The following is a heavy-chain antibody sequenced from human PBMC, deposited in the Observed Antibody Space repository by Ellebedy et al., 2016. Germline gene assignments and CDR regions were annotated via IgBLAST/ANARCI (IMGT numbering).Heavy chain of an antibody. D-gene: IGHD6-19*01. V-gene: IGHV3-66*01. Sequence: GGSLRLSCVVSGFSVSSNYLSWVRQAPGKGLEWVSVIYAGGSTFYADSVKGRLTISRDNAKNSLYLQMKSLTIEDTAVYYCAIRAMAVAGTDPPIDYYYGMDVWGQGTTVTVSS. J-gene: IGHJ6*02. CDR1: GFSVSSNY. CDR3: AIRAMAVAGTDPPIDYYYGMDV. CDR2: IYAGGST.